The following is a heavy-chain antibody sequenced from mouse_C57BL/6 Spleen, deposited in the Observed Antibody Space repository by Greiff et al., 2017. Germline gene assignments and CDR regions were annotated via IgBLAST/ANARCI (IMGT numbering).Heavy chain of an antibody. Sequence: EVPGVESGAELVKPGASVKLSCTASGFNIKDYYMHWVKQRTEQGLEWIGRIDPEDGETNYAPKVQGKATITADTSSNTAYLQLSSLTSEDTAVYYCAHYETWFAYWGQGTLVTVSA. J-gene: IGHJ3*01. V-gene: IGHV14-2*01. CDR1: GFNIKDYY. CDR3: AHYETWFAY. D-gene: IGHD1-1*01. CDR2: IDPEDGET.